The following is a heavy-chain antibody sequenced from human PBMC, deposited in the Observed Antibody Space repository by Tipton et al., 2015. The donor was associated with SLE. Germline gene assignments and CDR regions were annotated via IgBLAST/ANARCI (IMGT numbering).Heavy chain of an antibody. V-gene: IGHV4-61*02. Sequence: TLSLTCTVSGDSLSSDDYYWGWIRQPAGKGLEWVGRIYTSGSTNYNPSLKSRVTMSVDTSKNQFSLKLSSVTAADAAVYYCARDPFDYYGSGTAFDIWGQGTMVTVSS. D-gene: IGHD3-10*01. J-gene: IGHJ3*02. CDR3: ARDPFDYYGSGTAFDI. CDR1: GDSLSSDDYY. CDR2: IYTSGST.